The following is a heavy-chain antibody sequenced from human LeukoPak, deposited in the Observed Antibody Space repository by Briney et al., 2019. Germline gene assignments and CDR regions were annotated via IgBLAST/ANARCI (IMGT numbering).Heavy chain of an antibody. J-gene: IGHJ4*02. D-gene: IGHD3-16*01. V-gene: IGHV3-23*01. Sequence: QSGGSLRLSCAASGFTFSSYAMSWVRQAPGKGLEWVSAISGSGGSTYYADSVKGRFTISRDNSENTLYLQMNSLRAEDTAVYYCAKSYYDYVWGSPHSYFDYWGQGTLVTVSS. CDR2: ISGSGGST. CDR1: GFTFSSYA. CDR3: AKSYYDYVWGSPHSYFDY.